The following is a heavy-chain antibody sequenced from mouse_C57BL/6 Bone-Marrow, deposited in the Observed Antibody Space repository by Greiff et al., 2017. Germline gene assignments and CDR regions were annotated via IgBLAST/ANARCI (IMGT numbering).Heavy chain of an antibody. J-gene: IGHJ2*01. D-gene: IGHD1-1*01. CDR1: GYTFTSYG. Sequence: QVQLQQSGAELARPGASVKLSCKASGYTFTSYGISWVKQRTGQGLEWIGEIYPRSGNTYYNEKFKGKATLTADKSSSTAYMELRSLTSEDSAVYFCALYYYGSSYTWGQGTTLTVSS. CDR3: ALYYYGSSYT. CDR2: IYPRSGNT. V-gene: IGHV1-81*01.